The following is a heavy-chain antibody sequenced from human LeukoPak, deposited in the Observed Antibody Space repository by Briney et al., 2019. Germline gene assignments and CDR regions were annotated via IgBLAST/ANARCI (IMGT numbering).Heavy chain of an antibody. CDR3: ARVPDWTYVPDY. D-gene: IGHD3-16*01. CDR1: GGSISSDRFY. V-gene: IGHV4-61*02. CDR2: IKSSNT. J-gene: IGHJ4*02. Sequence: PSETLSLTCTVSGGSISSDRFYWTWVRQPAGRRPEWIGRIKSSNTNYNPSLKSRVNIPVDTSTNQFSLKLSSLTAADTAVYYCARVPDWTYVPDYWGQGTLVTVSS.